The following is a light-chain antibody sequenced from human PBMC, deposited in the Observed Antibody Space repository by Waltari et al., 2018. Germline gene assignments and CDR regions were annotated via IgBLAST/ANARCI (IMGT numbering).Light chain of an antibody. CDR1: QSLLHSSGNTF. Sequence: DIVMTQSPLSLSVTPGEPASISCRSSQSLLHSSGNTFLDCYLQKPGQSPPLLIYLVSTRAVWGPDRFSGSGSGTDFTLKISRVEAEDVGVYFCMQARQTPWTFGQGTKVEIK. V-gene: IGKV2-28*01. J-gene: IGKJ1*01. CDR3: MQARQTPWT. CDR2: LVS.